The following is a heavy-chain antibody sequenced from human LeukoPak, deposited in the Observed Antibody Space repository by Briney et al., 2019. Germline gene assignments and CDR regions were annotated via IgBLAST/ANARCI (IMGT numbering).Heavy chain of an antibody. D-gene: IGHD4-23*01. CDR2: IYYSGST. J-gene: IGHJ4*02. CDR1: GGSFSSYY. CDR3: ARDLLNEGNHLDY. Sequence: SETLSLTCAVYGGSFSSYYWTWIRQPPGKGLEWIGYIYYSGSTYYNPSLKSRVTISVDTSKNQFSLKLSSVTAADTAVYYCARDLLNEGNHLDYWGQGTLVTVFS. V-gene: IGHV4-30-4*08.